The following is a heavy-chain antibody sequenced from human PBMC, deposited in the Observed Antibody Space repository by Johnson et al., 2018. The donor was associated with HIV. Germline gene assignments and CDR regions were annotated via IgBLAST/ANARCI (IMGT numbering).Heavy chain of an antibody. J-gene: IGHJ3*02. D-gene: IGHD6-19*01. CDR1: GFTFSSYA. Sequence: VQLVESGGGVVKPGRSLRLSCAASGFTFSSYAMHWVRQAPGKGLEWVGSSKSNTDGGTTDYAAPVKGRFTISRDNAKSSLFLQMSGLRSGDTALYYCAKDIGYSSGLGTTAFDMLGLGTMVTVSS. V-gene: IGHV3-15*05. CDR2: SKSNTDGGTT. CDR3: AKDIGYSSGLGTTAFDM.